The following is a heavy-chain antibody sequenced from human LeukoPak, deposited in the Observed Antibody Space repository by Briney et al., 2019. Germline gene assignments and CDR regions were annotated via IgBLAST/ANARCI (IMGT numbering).Heavy chain of an antibody. Sequence: GTSLRLACTASGFTFSAYVLHWVRQAPGKGLEWVAVISHDESNYYYAESVKGRFSISRDDSKNTLVLQMNSLTTEDAGVYYCARARTGSYYSPFEYWGPGTLVTVSS. J-gene: IGHJ1*01. CDR2: ISHDESNY. CDR3: ARARTGSYYSPFEY. D-gene: IGHD1-26*01. V-gene: IGHV3-30*04. CDR1: GFTFSAYV.